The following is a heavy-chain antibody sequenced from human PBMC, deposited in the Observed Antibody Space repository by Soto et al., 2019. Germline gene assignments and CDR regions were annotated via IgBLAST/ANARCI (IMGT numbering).Heavy chain of an antibody. CDR1: GYTFTSYG. D-gene: IGHD7-27*01. Sequence: ASVKVSCKASGYTFTSYGISWVRQAPGKGLEWMGWISDYNGNTNYAQRLQGRVTMTTDTSTSTAYMELRSLRSDDTAVYYCARDTLTGDAFDIWGQGTMVTVSS. CDR3: ARDTLTGDAFDI. CDR2: ISDYNGNT. J-gene: IGHJ3*02. V-gene: IGHV1-18*01.